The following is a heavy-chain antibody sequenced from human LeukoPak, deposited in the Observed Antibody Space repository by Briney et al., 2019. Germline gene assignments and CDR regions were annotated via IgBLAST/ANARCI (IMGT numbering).Heavy chain of an antibody. CDR3: ARDRPQGGTSHTDAFDI. D-gene: IGHD4-23*01. CDR1: GGSVSGYY. Sequence: SETLSLTCSVSGGSVSGYYWSWIRQHPGKGLEWIGYIYYSGSTYYNPSLKSRVTISVDTSKNQFSLKLSSVTAADTAVYYCARDRPQGGTSHTDAFDIWGQGTMVTVSS. CDR2: IYYSGST. J-gene: IGHJ3*02. V-gene: IGHV4-31*03.